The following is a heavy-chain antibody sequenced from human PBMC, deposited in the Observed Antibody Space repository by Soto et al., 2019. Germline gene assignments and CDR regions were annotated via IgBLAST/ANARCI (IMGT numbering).Heavy chain of an antibody. D-gene: IGHD2-15*01. J-gene: IGHJ4*02. Sequence: QVQLQESGPRLVKPSGTLSLTCVVSRGSISSDNWWSWVRQPPGKGLQWIGEIYHTGSTNYAPSLKSRVITSIDKSNNQFSLNLNSVTAADTAVYYCARVACSGGSCSSDYWGQGTLVTVSS. CDR2: IYHTGST. CDR1: RGSISSDNW. V-gene: IGHV4-4*02. CDR3: ARVACSGGSCSSDY.